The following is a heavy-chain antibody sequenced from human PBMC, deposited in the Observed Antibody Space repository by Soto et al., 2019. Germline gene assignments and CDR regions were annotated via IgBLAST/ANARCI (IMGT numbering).Heavy chain of an antibody. CDR2: ISSSSSYI. CDR3: ASSLMSHAFDI. CDR1: GFTFSSYS. Sequence: EVQLVESGGGLVKPGGSLRLSCAASGFTFSSYSMNWVRQAPGKGLEWVSSISSSSSYIYYADSVKGRFTISRDNAKNSLYLQMNSLRAEYTAVYYCASSLMSHAFDIWGQGTMVTVSS. J-gene: IGHJ3*02. D-gene: IGHD3-10*02. V-gene: IGHV3-21*01.